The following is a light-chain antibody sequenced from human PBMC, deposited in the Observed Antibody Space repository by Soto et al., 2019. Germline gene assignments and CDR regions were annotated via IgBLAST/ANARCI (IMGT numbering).Light chain of an antibody. J-gene: IGKJ1*01. CDR3: QQYNNWPRT. CDR2: GAT. CDR1: QSVSSY. V-gene: IGKV3-15*01. Sequence: EIVLTQSPATLPLSPGERATLSCSASQSVSSYLAWYQQKPGQAPRLLIHGATTRATGIPARFSGSGSGTEFTLTISSLQSEDFAVYYCQQYNNWPRTFGQGTKVDIK.